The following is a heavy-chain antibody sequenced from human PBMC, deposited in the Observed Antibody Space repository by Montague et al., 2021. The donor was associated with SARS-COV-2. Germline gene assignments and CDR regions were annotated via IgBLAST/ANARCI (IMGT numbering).Heavy chain of an antibody. J-gene: IGHJ6*02. Sequence: SETLSLTCTVSGGSISSGGYYWSWIRQPPGKGLEWIGSIYYSGSTYYNPSLKSRVTISVDTSKNQFSLKLSSVAAADTAVYYCARVGRQQLVRLSGMDVWGQGTTVTVSS. V-gene: IGHV4-39*07. CDR1: GGSISSGGYY. D-gene: IGHD6-13*01. CDR3: ARVGRQQLVRLSGMDV. CDR2: IYYSGST.